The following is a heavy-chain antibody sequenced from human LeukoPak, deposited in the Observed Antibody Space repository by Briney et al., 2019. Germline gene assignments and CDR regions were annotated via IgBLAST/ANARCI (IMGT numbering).Heavy chain of an antibody. J-gene: IGHJ6*02. V-gene: IGHV3-23*01. Sequence: PGGSLRLFCAASGFTFSNYAMSWVRQAPGRGLEWVSAITNSGGVTSYADSVMGRFTISRDNSKNTLFLQMNSLRAEDTAVYYCAKGGCSGGSCYSDYYYYGTDVWGQGTTVTVSS. CDR1: GFTFSNYA. D-gene: IGHD2-15*01. CDR3: AKGGCSGGSCYSDYYYYGTDV. CDR2: ITNSGGVT.